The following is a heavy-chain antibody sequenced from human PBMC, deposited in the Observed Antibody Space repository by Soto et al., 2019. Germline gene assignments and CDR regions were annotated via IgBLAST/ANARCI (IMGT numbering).Heavy chain of an antibody. Sequence: SETLSLTCTVSGGSISSSSYYWGWIRQPPGKGLEWIGSIYYSGSTYYNPSLKSRVTISVDTSKNQFSLKLSSVTAADTAVYYCARHAGYSSSWYEFLDYWGQGTLVTVSS. CDR1: GGSISSSSYY. D-gene: IGHD6-13*01. CDR3: ARHAGYSSSWYEFLDY. CDR2: IYYSGST. J-gene: IGHJ4*02. V-gene: IGHV4-39*01.